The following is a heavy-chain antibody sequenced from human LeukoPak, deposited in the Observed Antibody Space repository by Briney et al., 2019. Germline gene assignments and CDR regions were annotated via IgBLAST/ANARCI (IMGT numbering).Heavy chain of an antibody. D-gene: IGHD4-17*01. Sequence: KPSETLSLTCTVSGGSISSGDYYWSWIRQPPGKGLEWIGYIYYSGSTYYNPSLKSRVTISVDTSKNQFSLKLSSVTAADTAVYYCARASNGDYADGDEIFDYWGQGTLVTVSS. J-gene: IGHJ4*02. CDR3: ARASNGDYADGDEIFDY. CDR1: GGSISSGDYY. V-gene: IGHV4-30-4*01. CDR2: IYYSGST.